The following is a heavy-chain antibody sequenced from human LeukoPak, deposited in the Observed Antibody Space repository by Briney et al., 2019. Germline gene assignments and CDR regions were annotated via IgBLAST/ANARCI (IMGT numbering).Heavy chain of an antibody. Sequence: GGSLRLSCAASGFTFSNYGMHWVRQAPGKGLEWVAFIQYDGGNTHYADSVKGRFSIPRDNSKNTLYLQMNILRAEDTAVYYCAKGGWTGYYPIFDSWGHGTLVTVSS. D-gene: IGHD3/OR15-3a*01. CDR2: IQYDGGNT. CDR3: AKGGWTGYYPIFDS. J-gene: IGHJ4*01. V-gene: IGHV3-30*02. CDR1: GFTFSNYG.